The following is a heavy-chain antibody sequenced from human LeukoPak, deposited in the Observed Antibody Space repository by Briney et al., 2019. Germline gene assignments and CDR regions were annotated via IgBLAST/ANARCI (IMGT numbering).Heavy chain of an antibody. J-gene: IGHJ4*02. CDR1: GFTFSSYE. D-gene: IGHD6-6*01. CDR3: ARLYSSSSGRALDY. CDR2: ISSSGSNI. Sequence: GGSLRLSCAASGFTFSSYEMNWVRQAPGKGLEWVSYISSSGSNIYYADSVKGRFTSPRDNAKKSLFLQMVSLRAEDTAVYYCARLYSSSSGRALDYWGQGTLVTVSS. V-gene: IGHV3-48*03.